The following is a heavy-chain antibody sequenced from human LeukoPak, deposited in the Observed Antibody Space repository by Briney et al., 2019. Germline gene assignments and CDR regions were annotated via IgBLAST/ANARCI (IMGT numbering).Heavy chain of an antibody. CDR1: GGSISSGDYY. CDR2: IYYSGST. CDR3: ARDGALHYYYDSSGFDY. V-gene: IGHV4-30-4*01. J-gene: IGHJ4*02. D-gene: IGHD3-22*01. Sequence: SQTLSLTCTVSGGSISSGDYYWRWIRQPPGKGLEWIGYIYYSGSTYYNPSLKSRVTISVDTSKNQFSLKLSSVTAADTAVYYCARDGALHYYYDSSGFDYWGQGTLVTVSS.